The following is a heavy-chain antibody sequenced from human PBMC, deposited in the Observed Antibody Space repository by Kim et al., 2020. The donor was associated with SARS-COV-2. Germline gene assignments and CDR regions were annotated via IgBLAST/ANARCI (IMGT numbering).Heavy chain of an antibody. Sequence: SETLSLTCTVSGGSISSSSYYWGWIRQPPGKGLEWIGSIYYSGSTYYNPSLKSRVTISVDTSKNQFSLKLSSVTAADTAVYYCARQGIVVVVAHIDYWGQGTLVTVSS. CDR1: GGSISSSSYY. V-gene: IGHV4-39*01. CDR3: ARQGIVVVVAHIDY. CDR2: IYYSGST. D-gene: IGHD2-15*01. J-gene: IGHJ4*02.